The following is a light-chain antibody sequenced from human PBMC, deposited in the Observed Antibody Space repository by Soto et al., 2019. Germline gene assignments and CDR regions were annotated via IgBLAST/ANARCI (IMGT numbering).Light chain of an antibody. CDR3: QQYDSSPRT. J-gene: IGKJ1*01. Sequence: EIVLTQSPGTLSLSPGERATLSCRASQSVSSNFLAWYQQKPGQAPRLLIYGASSRASGIPDRFSGSGSGRDFTLTISRLEPVDFAVYYCQQYDSSPRTFGQGTKVEIK. V-gene: IGKV3-20*01. CDR2: GAS. CDR1: QSVSSNF.